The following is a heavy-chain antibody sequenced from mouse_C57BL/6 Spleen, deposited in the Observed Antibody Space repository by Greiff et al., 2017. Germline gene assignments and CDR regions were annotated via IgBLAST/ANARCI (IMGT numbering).Heavy chain of an antibody. V-gene: IGHV5-9-1*02. J-gene: IGHJ3*01. CDR2: ISSGGDYI. CDR1: GFTFSSYA. CDR3: TRDGYDYGFAY. D-gene: IGHD2-4*01. Sequence: EVKLVESGEGLVKPGGSLKLSCAASGFTFSSYAMSWVRQTPEKRLEWVAYISSGGDYIYYADTVKGRFTITRDNARNTLYLQMSSLKSEDTAVYYCTRDGYDYGFAYWGQGTLVTVSA.